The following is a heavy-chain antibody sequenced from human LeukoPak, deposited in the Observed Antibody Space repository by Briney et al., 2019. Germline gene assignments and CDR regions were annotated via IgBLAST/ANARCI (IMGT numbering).Heavy chain of an antibody. Sequence: GASVKVSCKASGYTFTSYDINWVRQAPGQGLEWMGWMNPTSGHTGYAQKFQGRVTMTRDTSISTAYMELNSLTSEDTAVYYCARSPVGVQKKHDFWGQGTLVIVSS. CDR3: ARSPVGVQKKHDF. V-gene: IGHV1-8*01. J-gene: IGHJ4*02. CDR2: MNPTSGHT. D-gene: IGHD3-10*01. CDR1: GYTFTSYD.